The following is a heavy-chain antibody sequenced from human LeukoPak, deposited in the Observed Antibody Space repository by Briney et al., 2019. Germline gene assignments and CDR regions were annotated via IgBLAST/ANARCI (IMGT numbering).Heavy chain of an antibody. J-gene: IGHJ4*02. V-gene: IGHV1-2*02. CDR2: INPNSGGT. D-gene: IGHD6-6*01. Sequence: GASVKVSCKASGYTFTGYYMHWVRQAPGQGLEWMGWINPNSGGTNYAQKFQGRVTMTRDTSISTAYMELSKLRSDDTAVYYCARDGSYSSSLFYFDYWGQGTLVTVSS. CDR1: GYTFTGYY. CDR3: ARDGSYSSSLFYFDY.